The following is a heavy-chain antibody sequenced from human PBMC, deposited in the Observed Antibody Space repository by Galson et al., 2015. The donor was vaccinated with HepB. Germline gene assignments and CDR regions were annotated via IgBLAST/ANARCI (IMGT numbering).Heavy chain of an antibody. V-gene: IGHV7-4-1*02. D-gene: IGHD3-10*01. Sequence: SVKVSCKASGYTFTNYAVNWVRQAPGQGLEWMGWIHTNTGNPTYAQGFTGRFVFSLDTSVSTTYLQISSLKADDTAVYYCARTPSFASGSYYNAWFEPWGQGTLVTVSS. CDR2: IHTNTGNP. J-gene: IGHJ5*02. CDR3: ARTPSFASGSYYNAWFEP. CDR1: GYTFTNYA.